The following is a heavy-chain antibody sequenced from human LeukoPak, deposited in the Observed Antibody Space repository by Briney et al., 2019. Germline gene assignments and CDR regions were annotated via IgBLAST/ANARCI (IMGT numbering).Heavy chain of an antibody. J-gene: IGHJ4*02. V-gene: IGHV3-7*01. Sequence: PGGSLRLSCAASGFTFSSYWMSWVRQAPGKGLGWVANIKEDGSEKYYVDSVKGRFIISRDNAKNSLYLQMNSLSAEDTAVYYCARRGGTHDYWGQGTLVTVSS. D-gene: IGHD3-16*01. CDR1: GFTFSSYW. CDR2: IKEDGSEK. CDR3: ARRGGTHDY.